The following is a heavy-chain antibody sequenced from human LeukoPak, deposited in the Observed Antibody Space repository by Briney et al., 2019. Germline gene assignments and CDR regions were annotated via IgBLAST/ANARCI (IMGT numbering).Heavy chain of an antibody. J-gene: IGHJ1*01. D-gene: IGHD6-19*01. Sequence: ASVKVSCKASGYTFTGYYMHWVRQAPGQGLEWMGRISPNSGGTNYAQKFQGRVTMTRDTSISTAYMELSRLRSDDTAVYYCARLASGYSSGWYVPAEYFQHWGQGTLVTVSS. CDR3: ARLASGYSSGWYVPAEYFQH. CDR1: GYTFTGYY. CDR2: ISPNSGGT. V-gene: IGHV1-2*06.